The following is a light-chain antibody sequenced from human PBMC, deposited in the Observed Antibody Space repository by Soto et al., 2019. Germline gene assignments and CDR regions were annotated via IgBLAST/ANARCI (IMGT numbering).Light chain of an antibody. CDR2: SDR. J-gene: IGLJ1*01. V-gene: IGLV3-9*01. CDR1: NIGTKN. Sequence: SYELTQPLSVSVALGQTARITCGGNNIGTKNVHWYQQKPGQAPVLVMYSDRNRPSGIPERFSGSNSGNTATLTISRAQAGDEADYYCQVWDSSTALYGFGTGTKVTVL. CDR3: QVWDSSTALYG.